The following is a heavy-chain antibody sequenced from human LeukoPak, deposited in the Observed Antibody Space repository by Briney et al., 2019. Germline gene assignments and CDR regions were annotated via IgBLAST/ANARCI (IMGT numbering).Heavy chain of an antibody. V-gene: IGHV4-4*09. CDR3: ARTPARSGWAHYFDY. Sequence: SETLSLTCAVSGDSIRSDRGNWIRQIPGKGREWIGYIYHTATTNYNHSFRTRVTMSLDTSNNQFSLRLTSVTAADTAVYYCARTPARSGWAHYFDYWGQGALVTVSS. D-gene: IGHD6-19*01. CDR2: IYHTATT. J-gene: IGHJ4*02. CDR1: GDSIRSDR.